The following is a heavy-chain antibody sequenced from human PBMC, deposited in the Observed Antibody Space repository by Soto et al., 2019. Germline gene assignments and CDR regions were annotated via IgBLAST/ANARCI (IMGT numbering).Heavy chain of an antibody. CDR1: GFTFSSYA. D-gene: IGHD2-15*01. CDR2: ISYDGSNK. J-gene: IGHJ4*02. Sequence: GGSLRLSCAASGFTFSSYAMHWVRQAPGKGLEWVAVISYDGSNKYYADSVKGRFTISRDNSKNTLYLQMNSLRAEDTAVYYCAKWMVAQYYFDYWGQGTLVTVSS. V-gene: IGHV3-30-3*02. CDR3: AKWMVAQYYFDY.